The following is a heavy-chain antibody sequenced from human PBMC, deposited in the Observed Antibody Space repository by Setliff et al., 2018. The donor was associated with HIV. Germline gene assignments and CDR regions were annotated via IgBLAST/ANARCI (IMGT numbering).Heavy chain of an antibody. CDR1: GVSVASGDYY. Sequence: SETLSLPCSVSGVSVASGDYYWHWIRQHPEKALEWIGYIFHSGDTYYNPSLKSRISMSVDTSKNQFSLELTSLTAADTAVYYCATRPRIAARPFDYWGQGMLVTVSS. CDR2: IFHSGDT. D-gene: IGHD6-6*01. J-gene: IGHJ4*02. CDR3: ATRPRIAARPFDY. V-gene: IGHV4-31*03.